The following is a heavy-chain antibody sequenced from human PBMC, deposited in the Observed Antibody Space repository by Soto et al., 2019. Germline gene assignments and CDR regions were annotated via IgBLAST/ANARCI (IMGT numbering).Heavy chain of an antibody. J-gene: IGHJ2*01. CDR2: INPSGGSI. CDR3: ARQADTVTTLSWYFDL. D-gene: IGHD4-17*01. Sequence: ASVKVSCKASGYTFTSYYMHWVRQAPGQGLEWMGMINPSGGSISYAQKFQGRVTMTRDTSTSTVYMELSSLRSEDTAVYYCARQADTVTTLSWYFDLWGRGTLVTVSS. V-gene: IGHV1-46*01. CDR1: GYTFTSYY.